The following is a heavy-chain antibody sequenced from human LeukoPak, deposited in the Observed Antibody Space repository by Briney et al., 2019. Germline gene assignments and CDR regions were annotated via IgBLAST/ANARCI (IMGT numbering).Heavy chain of an antibody. CDR1: GFTFTNAW. J-gene: IGHJ3*01. CDR2: MKSKTDGGTT. CDR3: ATFNRRDSFDF. V-gene: IGHV3-15*01. Sequence: GGSLRLSCAASGFTFTNAWMSWVRQAPGKGLEWVGRMKSKTDGGTTDYAAPVKGRFTISRDESKDTLYLQMTSLKTEDTAVYYCATFNRRDSFDFWGQGAMVTVSS.